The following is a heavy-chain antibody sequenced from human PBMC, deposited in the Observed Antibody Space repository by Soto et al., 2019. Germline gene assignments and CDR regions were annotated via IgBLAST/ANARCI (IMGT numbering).Heavy chain of an antibody. J-gene: IGHJ3*02. CDR3: TFYCSGGSCYLIDAFDI. V-gene: IGHV3-49*03. D-gene: IGHD2-15*01. CDR1: GFTFGDYA. Sequence: GGSLRLSCTASGFTFGDYAMSWFRQAPGKGLEWVGFIRSKAYGGTTEYAASVKGRFTISRDDSKSIAYLQMNSLKTEDTAVYYCTFYCSGGSCYLIDAFDIWGQGTMVTVSS. CDR2: IRSKAYGGTT.